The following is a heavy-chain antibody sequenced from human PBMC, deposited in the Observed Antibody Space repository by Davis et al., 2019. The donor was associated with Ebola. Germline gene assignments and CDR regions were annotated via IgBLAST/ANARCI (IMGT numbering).Heavy chain of an antibody. D-gene: IGHD5-12*01. Sequence: SETLSLTCTVSGGSISSYYWSWIRQPPGKGLEWIGYIYYSGSTNYNPSLKSRVTISVDTSKNQFPLQLNSVTPEDTAVYYCARANYGYSGYDSPWFDPWGQGTLVTVSS. CDR3: ARANYGYSGYDSPWFDP. CDR2: IYYSGST. J-gene: IGHJ5*02. CDR1: GGSISSYY. V-gene: IGHV4-59*12.